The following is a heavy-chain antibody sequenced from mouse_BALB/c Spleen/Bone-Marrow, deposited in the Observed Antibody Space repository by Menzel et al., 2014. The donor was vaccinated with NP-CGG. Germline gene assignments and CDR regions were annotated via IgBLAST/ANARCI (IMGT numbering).Heavy chain of an antibody. J-gene: IGHJ4*01. CDR2: IDPANGNT. CDR3: ARWEYYAMDY. CDR1: GFNIKDTY. D-gene: IGHD4-1*01. Sequence: EVKLMESGAELVKPGASVKLSCTASGFNIKDTYMHWVKQRPEQGLEWIGRIDPANGNTKYDPKLQGKATITADTSSNTAYLQLSSLTSGDTAVYYCARWEYYAMDYWGQGTSVTVSS. V-gene: IGHV14-3*02.